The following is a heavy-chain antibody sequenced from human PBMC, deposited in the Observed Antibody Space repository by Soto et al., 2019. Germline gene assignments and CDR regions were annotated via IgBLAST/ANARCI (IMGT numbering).Heavy chain of an antibody. CDR2: ISKDGMNK. V-gene: IGHV3-30*04. CDR1: GFSFSSYA. D-gene: IGHD6-19*01. Sequence: QVRLVESGGGVVQPGRSLRLSCTASGFSFSSYAMYWFRQPPGKGLGWVAVISKDGMNKNYADSVKGRVTVSRDNANYSLDLQLNSLRGADTAMYYCARDMYSSDYFVKWFEPWGQGTLVTVSS. J-gene: IGHJ5*02. CDR3: ARDMYSSDYFVKWFEP.